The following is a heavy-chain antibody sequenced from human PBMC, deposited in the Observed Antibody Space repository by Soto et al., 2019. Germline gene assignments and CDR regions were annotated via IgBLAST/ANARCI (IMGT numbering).Heavy chain of an antibody. CDR1: GFTFSNAW. Sequence: GGSLRLSCAASGFTFSNAWMSWVRQAPGKGLEWVGRIKSKTDGGTTDYDAPVKGRFTISRDDSKNTLYLQMNSLKTEDTAVYYCEVVVPAASDFDYWGQGTLVTVSS. V-gene: IGHV3-15*01. J-gene: IGHJ4*02. D-gene: IGHD2-2*01. CDR2: IKSKTDGGTT. CDR3: EVVVPAASDFDY.